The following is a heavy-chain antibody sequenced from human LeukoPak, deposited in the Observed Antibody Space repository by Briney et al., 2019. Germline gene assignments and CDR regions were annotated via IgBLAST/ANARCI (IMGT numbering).Heavy chain of an antibody. D-gene: IGHD3-22*01. CDR2: IYSGGST. J-gene: IGHJ4*02. CDR3: AREGGYDSSGYSGGGFDY. Sequence: GGSLRLSCAASGFTVSSNYMSWVRQAPGKGLEWVSVIYSGGSTYYADSVKGRFTISRDNSKNTLYLQMNSLRAEDTAVYYCAREGGYDSSGYSGGGFDYWGQGTLVTVSS. CDR1: GFTVSSNY. V-gene: IGHV3-66*02.